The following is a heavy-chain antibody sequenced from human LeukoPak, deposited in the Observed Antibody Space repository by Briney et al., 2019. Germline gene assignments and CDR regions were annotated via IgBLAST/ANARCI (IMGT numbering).Heavy chain of an antibody. CDR1: GFTFSSYS. CDR3: ARDRGHNYDILTAYFDY. V-gene: IGHV3-21*01. J-gene: IGHJ4*02. Sequence: GGSLRLSCAASGFTFSSYSMNWVRQAPGKGLEWVSSISSSSYIYYADSVKGRFTISRDNAKNSLYLQMNSLRAEDTAVYYCARDRGHNYDILTAYFDYWGQGTLVTVSS. D-gene: IGHD3-9*01. CDR2: ISSSSYI.